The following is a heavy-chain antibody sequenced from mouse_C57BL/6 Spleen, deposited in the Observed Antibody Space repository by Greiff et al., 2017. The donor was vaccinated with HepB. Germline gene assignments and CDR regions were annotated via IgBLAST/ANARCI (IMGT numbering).Heavy chain of an antibody. J-gene: IGHJ1*03. CDR3: ARRYYGSSGWYFDV. CDR2: ISDGGSYT. CDR1: GFTFSSYA. D-gene: IGHD1-1*01. V-gene: IGHV5-4*01. Sequence: EVQVVESGGGLVKPGGSLKLSCAASGFTFSSYAMSWVRQTPEKRLEWVATISDGGSYTYYPDNVKGRFTISRDNAKNNLYLQMSHLKSEDTAMYYCARRYYGSSGWYFDVWGTGTTVTVSS.